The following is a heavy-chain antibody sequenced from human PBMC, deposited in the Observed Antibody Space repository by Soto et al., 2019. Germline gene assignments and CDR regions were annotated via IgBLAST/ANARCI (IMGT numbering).Heavy chain of an antibody. D-gene: IGHD6-19*01. V-gene: IGHV3-33*06. J-gene: IGHJ1*01. Sequence: QVQLVESGGGVVQPGRSLRLSCAASGFTFSSYGMHWVRQAPGKGLEWVAVIWYDGSNKYEADSVKGRFTISRDNSKNPLYLQMNSRRAEDPAVYSCAKDYRAAPRAVYSSRWYHPTPAEYFQHWGQGTLVTVSS. CDR3: AKDYRAAPRAVYSSRWYHPTPAEYFQH. CDR1: GFTFSSYG. CDR2: IWYDGSNK.